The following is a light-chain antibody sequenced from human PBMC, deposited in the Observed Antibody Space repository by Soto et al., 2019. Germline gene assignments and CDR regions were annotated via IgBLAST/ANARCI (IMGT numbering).Light chain of an antibody. V-gene: IGLV2-14*01. CDR3: SSYTTTNTVV. J-gene: IGLJ2*01. CDR2: EVA. Sequence: QSALTQPASVSGSPGQSITISCTGTSSDVGSYNYVSWYQHHPGKAPKVIIYEVANRPSEISNRFSGSKSGNTAYLTISVLQAEDEADYYCSSYTTTNTVVFAGGTKLTVL. CDR1: SSDVGSYNY.